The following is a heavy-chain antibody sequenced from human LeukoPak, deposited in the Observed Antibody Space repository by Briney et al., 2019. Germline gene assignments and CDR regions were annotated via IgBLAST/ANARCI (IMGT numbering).Heavy chain of an antibody. CDR1: VFTFSSYS. Sequence: GGSLRLSCAASVFTFSSYSMNWVRQAPGKGLEWVSSISSSSSYIYYADSVKGRFTISRDNAKNSLYLQMNSLRAEDTAVYYCAREDSYYYGSGSYPFDYWGQGTLVTVSS. J-gene: IGHJ4*02. CDR2: ISSSSSYI. D-gene: IGHD3-10*01. V-gene: IGHV3-21*01. CDR3: AREDSYYYGSGSYPFDY.